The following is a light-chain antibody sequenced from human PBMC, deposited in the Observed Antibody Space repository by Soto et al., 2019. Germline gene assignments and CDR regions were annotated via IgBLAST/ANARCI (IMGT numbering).Light chain of an antibody. CDR1: SSDIGGYDF. V-gene: IGLV2-14*03. J-gene: IGLJ1*01. CDR3: TSSTTGSLYV. CDR2: EVT. Sequence: QSALTQPASVSESPGQSITISCTGTSSDIGGYDFVSWYQQHPGSTPKLIIYEVTRRPSGVSNRFSGSKSGNTASLTISGLQAEDEADYFCTSSTTGSLYVFGTGTKLTVL.